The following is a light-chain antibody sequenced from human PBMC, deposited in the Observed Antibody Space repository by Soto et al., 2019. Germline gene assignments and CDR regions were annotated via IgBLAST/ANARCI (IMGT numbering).Light chain of an antibody. J-gene: IGLJ2*01. CDR3: AAWDDSLNGVV. V-gene: IGLV1-44*01. CDR2: SNN. CDR1: SSNIGTKT. Sequence: QSVLTQPPSASGTPGQRVTISCSGSSSNIGTKTVNWYQQLPGTAPKLLIYSNNQRPSGVPDRFSGSKSGTSASLAISGLQYEDEGDYYCAAWDDSLNGVVFGGGTKVTVL.